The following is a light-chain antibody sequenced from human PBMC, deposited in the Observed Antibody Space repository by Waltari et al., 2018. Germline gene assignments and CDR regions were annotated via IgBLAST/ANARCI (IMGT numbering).Light chain of an antibody. Sequence: SCRASQSIGRYLVWYQQKSGQAPRLLIYGASTRATGIPDRFSGSGSGTDFCLTISRLEAEDFAVYYCQNHERLPATFGQGTKVEIK. CDR2: GAS. J-gene: IGKJ1*01. CDR1: QSIGRY. CDR3: QNHERLPAT. V-gene: IGKV3-20*01.